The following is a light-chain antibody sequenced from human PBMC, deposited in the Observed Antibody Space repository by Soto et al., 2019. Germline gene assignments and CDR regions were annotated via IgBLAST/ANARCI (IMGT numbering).Light chain of an antibody. V-gene: IGLV1-47*01. CDR2: RND. J-gene: IGLJ2*01. Sequence: QSVLPQPHSASGTPGQRVTISCSGSSSNIGSTYVYWYQQLPGTAPKLLIYRNDQRPSGVPDRFSGSKSGTSASLAISGVRSEDEADYCCAAWDDSLSGVVFGGGTQLTAL. CDR1: SSNIGSTY. CDR3: AAWDDSLSGVV.